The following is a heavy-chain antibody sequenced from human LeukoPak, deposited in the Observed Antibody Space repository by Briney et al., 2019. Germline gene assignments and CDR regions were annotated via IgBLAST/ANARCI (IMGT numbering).Heavy chain of an antibody. J-gene: IGHJ3*02. CDR2: IYYSGST. Sequence: SETLSLTCTVSGGSISSYYWSWIRQPPGRGLEWIGYIYYSGSTNYNPSLKSRVTISVDTSKNQFSLKLNSVTAADTAVYYCARDGPYYGSGRGSAFDIWGQGTMVTVSS. D-gene: IGHD3-10*01. CDR1: GGSISSYY. V-gene: IGHV4-59*01. CDR3: ARDGPYYGSGRGSAFDI.